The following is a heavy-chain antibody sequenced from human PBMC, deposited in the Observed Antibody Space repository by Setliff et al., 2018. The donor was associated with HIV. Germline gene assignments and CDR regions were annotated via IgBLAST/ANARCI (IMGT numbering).Heavy chain of an antibody. CDR2: IGSKAYGGTI. V-gene: IGHV3-49*04. CDR3: TRLRGYSYGLASYYYYYMDV. CDR1: GFTFGDHA. Sequence: GGSLRLSCAASGFTFGDHAMNWVRQTPGKGLEWVGFIGSKAYGGTIEYAASVKSRFTISRDDSKSIAYLQMNSLKTEDTAVYYCTRLRGYSYGLASYYYYYMDVWGKGTTVTVSS. D-gene: IGHD5-18*01. J-gene: IGHJ6*03.